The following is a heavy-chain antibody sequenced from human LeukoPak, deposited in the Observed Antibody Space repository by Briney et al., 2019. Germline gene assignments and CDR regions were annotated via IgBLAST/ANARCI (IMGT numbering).Heavy chain of an antibody. CDR2: IYYSGST. CDR1: GGSISSYY. V-gene: IGHV4-59*01. J-gene: IGHJ6*02. Sequence: SETLSLTCTVSGGSISSYYWSWIRQPPGKGLEWIGYIYYSGSTNYNPSLKSRVTISVDTSKNQFSLKLSTVTAADTAVYYCARRDYYYYGMDVWGQGTTVTVSS. CDR3: ARRDYYYYGMDV.